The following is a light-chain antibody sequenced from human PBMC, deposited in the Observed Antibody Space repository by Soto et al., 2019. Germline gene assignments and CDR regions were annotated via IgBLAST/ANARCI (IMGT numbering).Light chain of an antibody. J-gene: IGKJ1*01. CDR2: DAS. Sequence: EFVLTQSPATLSLSPGERATLSCRASQSVSSYLAWYQQKPGQAPRLLIYDASNRATGIPARFSGSGSGTDFTHTISRVEPEDFAVYFCQHYGNSSWTFGQGSRVEIK. V-gene: IGKV3-11*01. CDR3: QHYGNSSWT. CDR1: QSVSSY.